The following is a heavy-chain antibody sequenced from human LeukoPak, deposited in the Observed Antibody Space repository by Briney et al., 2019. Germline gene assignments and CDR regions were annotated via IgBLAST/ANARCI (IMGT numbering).Heavy chain of an antibody. D-gene: IGHD6-13*01. V-gene: IGHV3-20*04. CDR2: INWDGEAT. CDR1: GVTIADYG. CDR3: ARDLSSSWYSLAY. Sequence: PGGSLRLSCAASGVTIADYGMSWVRQVPGKGLEWVSGINWDGEATSYADSVKGRFTIPRDNAKKSMYLEMNSLRDEDTALYYCARDLSSSWYSLAYWGQGTLVTVSS. J-gene: IGHJ4*02.